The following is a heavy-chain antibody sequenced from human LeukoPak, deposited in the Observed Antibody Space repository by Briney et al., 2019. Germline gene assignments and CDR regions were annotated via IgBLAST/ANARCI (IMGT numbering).Heavy chain of an antibody. Sequence: PGGSLRLSCAVSGFTFRSYWMHWVRQAPGKGLVWVSRVNSDGSITNYADSVKGRLTISRDNAKSTVYLQMDSLRADDTAVYYCATGHVGLMDYWGQGTLVTVSS. D-gene: IGHD1-26*01. CDR1: GFTFRSYW. J-gene: IGHJ4*02. CDR3: ATGHVGLMDY. CDR2: VNSDGSIT. V-gene: IGHV3-74*01.